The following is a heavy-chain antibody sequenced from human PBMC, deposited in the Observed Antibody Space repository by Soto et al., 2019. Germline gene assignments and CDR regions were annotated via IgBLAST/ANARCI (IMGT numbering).Heavy chain of an antibody. V-gene: IGHV3-33*01. Sequence: QVQLVESGGGVVQPGRSLRLSCAASGFTFSSYGMHWVRLAPGKGLEWVAGIWYDGSNKYYADSVKGRFTISSDNSKNSLYLQMDSLRSEDTAVYYCARRGGATRSLVGDYWGQGTLVTVSS. CDR2: IWYDGSNK. D-gene: IGHD1-26*01. CDR1: GFTFSSYG. J-gene: IGHJ4*02. CDR3: ARRGGATRSLVGDY.